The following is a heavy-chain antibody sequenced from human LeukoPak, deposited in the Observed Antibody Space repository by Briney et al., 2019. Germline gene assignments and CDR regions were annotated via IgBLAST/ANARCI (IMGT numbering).Heavy chain of an antibody. CDR2: ISGSGGST. V-gene: IGHV3-23*01. CDR3: AKVGYYYGSGSYYSLLIDAFDI. Sequence: GGSLRLSCAASGFTFSSYAMIWVRQAPGKGLEWVSAISGSGGSTYYADSVKGRVTISRDNSKNTLYLKMNSLRAEDTVVYYSAKVGYYYGSGSYYSLLIDAFDIWGEGTMVTVSS. J-gene: IGHJ3*02. D-gene: IGHD3-10*01. CDR1: GFTFSSYA.